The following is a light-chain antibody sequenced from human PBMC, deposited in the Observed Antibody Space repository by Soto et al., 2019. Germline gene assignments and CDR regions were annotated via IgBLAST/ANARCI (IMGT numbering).Light chain of an antibody. J-gene: IGKJ2*01. CDR2: AAS. CDR3: HHNYSTPRT. Sequence: DIQMTQSPSSLSASVGDRVTITCRASQSISNYLNWYQQKPGKAPKLLIYAASIIESGVPSRFSGSGSGTDFTLAISSLQPEDFAAYYCHHNYSTPRTFGQGTKLEIK. CDR1: QSISNY. V-gene: IGKV1-39*01.